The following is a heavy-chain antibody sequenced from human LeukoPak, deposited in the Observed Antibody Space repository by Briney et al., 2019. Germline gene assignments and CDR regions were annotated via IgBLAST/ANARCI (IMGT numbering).Heavy chain of an antibody. CDR1: GFTFSTYG. V-gene: IGHV3-30*02. Sequence: PGGSLRLSCAASGFTFSTYGMHWVRQAPGKGLEWVAFIRYDGSNKYYAESVKGRFTISRDNSKNTLHLQTNSVRAEDTAVYYCARLATHGDYWGQGTLVTVSS. CDR3: ARLATHGDY. D-gene: IGHD5-24*01. CDR2: IRYDGSNK. J-gene: IGHJ4*02.